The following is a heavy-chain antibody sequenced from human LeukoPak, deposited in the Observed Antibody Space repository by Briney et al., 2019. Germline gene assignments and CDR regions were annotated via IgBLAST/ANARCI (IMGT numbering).Heavy chain of an antibody. Sequence: GGSLRLSCAASGFTFSSYAMHWVRQAPGKGLEYVSAISSNGGSTYYANSVKGRFTISRDNSKNTLYPQMGSLRAEDMAVYYCARERKLLWFGELFYWGQGTLVTVSS. D-gene: IGHD3-10*01. CDR1: GFTFSSYA. J-gene: IGHJ4*02. CDR3: ARERKLLWFGELFY. V-gene: IGHV3-64*01. CDR2: ISSNGGST.